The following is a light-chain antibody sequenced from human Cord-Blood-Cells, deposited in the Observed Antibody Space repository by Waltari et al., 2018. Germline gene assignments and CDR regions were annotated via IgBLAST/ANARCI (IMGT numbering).Light chain of an antibody. Sequence: QSVLTQPASLSASPGASASLTCTLRSGIHVGTYSIYWYQQKPGSPPQYLLRYKSDEDKQQGSGVPSRFAGSKDASANAGILLISGLQAEDEADYYCMIWHSSAWVFGGGTKLTVL. CDR3: MIWHSSAWV. CDR2: YKSDEDK. CDR1: SGIHVGTYS. J-gene: IGLJ3*02. V-gene: IGLV5-45*01.